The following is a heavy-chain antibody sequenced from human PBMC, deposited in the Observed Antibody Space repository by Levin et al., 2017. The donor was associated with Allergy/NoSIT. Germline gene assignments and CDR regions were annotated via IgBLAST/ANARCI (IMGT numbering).Heavy chain of an antibody. CDR3: ARGSTEVL. V-gene: IGHV3-33*01. CDR1: GFFFSTFD. Sequence: GGSLRLSCVASGFFFSTFDMNWVRQAPGKGLEWVAVIGFNGKSQNYADSVRGRFTVSRDNRRSTLFLQTRNVRDDDTAVYYCARGSTEVLWGQGTLVSVSS. J-gene: IGHJ4*02. D-gene: IGHD1-14*01. CDR2: IGFNGKSQ.